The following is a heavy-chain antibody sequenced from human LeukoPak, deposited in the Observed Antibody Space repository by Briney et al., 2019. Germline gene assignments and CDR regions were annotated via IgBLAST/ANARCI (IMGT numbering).Heavy chain of an antibody. V-gene: IGHV3-23*01. CDR2: ISGSGGST. CDR1: GFTFSSYA. J-gene: IGHJ4*02. D-gene: IGHD3-22*01. CDR3: AKDHYYDSSGYGDY. Sequence: GGSLRLSCAASGFTFSSYAMSWVRQAPGKGLEWVSAISGSGGSTYYADSVKGRFTISRDNSKNTLYLQMNSLRAEDTAVYYCAKDHYYDSSGYGDYWGQGTLVTVSS.